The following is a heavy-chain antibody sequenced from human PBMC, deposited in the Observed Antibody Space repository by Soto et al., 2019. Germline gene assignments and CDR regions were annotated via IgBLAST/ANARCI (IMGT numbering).Heavy chain of an antibody. D-gene: IGHD2-2*01. Sequence: QLQLQESGPGLVKPSETLSLTCTVSGGSISSSSYYWGWIRQPPGKGLEWIGSIYYSGSTYYNPSLKSRVTISVDTSKNQFSLKLSSVTAADTAVYYCARQYQLLGPNWKDYGWFAPWGQGTLVTVSS. V-gene: IGHV4-39*01. CDR3: ARQYQLLGPNWKDYGWFAP. CDR2: IYYSGST. CDR1: GGSISSSSYY. J-gene: IGHJ5*02.